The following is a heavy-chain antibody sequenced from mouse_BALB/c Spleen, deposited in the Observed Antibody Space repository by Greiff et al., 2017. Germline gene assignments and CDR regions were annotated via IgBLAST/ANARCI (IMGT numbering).Heavy chain of an antibody. V-gene: IGHV1-63*02. CDR2: IYPGGGYT. J-gene: IGHJ3*01. CDR3: ARSGGNYEAWFAY. Sequence: QVQLKESGAELVRPGTSVKISCKASGYTFTNYWLGWVKQRPGHGLEWIGDIYPGGGYTNYNEKFKGKATLTADTSSSTAYMQLSSLTSEDSAVYFCARSGGNYEAWFAYWGQGTLVTVSA. D-gene: IGHD2-1*01. CDR1: GYTFTNYW.